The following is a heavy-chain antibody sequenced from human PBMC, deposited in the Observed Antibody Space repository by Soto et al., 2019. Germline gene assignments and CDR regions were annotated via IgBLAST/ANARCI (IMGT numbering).Heavy chain of an antibody. J-gene: IGHJ4*02. D-gene: IGHD2-21*02. V-gene: IGHV3-30-3*01. CDR1: GFSFSSYV. CDR3: AGVYYGGDSVNNF. Sequence: RGSLRLSCAGSGFSFSSYVLSWVRQAPGRGLEWVAATSYDGNNRYYADSVKGRFIISRDNSKNTLDLEMETPRPEDTAVYYCAGVYYGGDSVNNFWGQGTPVTVSS. CDR2: TSYDGNNR.